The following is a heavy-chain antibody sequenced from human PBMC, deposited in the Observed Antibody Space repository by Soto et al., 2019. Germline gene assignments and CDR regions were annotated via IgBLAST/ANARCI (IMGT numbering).Heavy chain of an antibody. CDR3: ASLSDTAMANWFDP. D-gene: IGHD5-18*01. CDR1: AGTFSSYA. Sequence: VASVKVSCKASAGTFSSYAISWVRQAPGQGLEWMGGIIPIFGTANYAQKFQGRVTITADESTSTAYMELSSLRSEDTAVYYCASLSDTAMANWFDPWGQGTLVTVSS. CDR2: IIPIFGTA. J-gene: IGHJ5*02. V-gene: IGHV1-69*13.